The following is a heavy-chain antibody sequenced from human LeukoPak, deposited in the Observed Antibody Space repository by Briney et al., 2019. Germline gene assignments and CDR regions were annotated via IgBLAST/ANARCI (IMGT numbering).Heavy chain of an antibody. CDR3: AITQPRGIVVD. CDR1: GGSISSSSYY. CDR2: IYYSGRT. J-gene: IGHJ4*02. Sequence: PSETLSLTCTVSGGSISSSSYYWGWIRQPPGKGLEWIGGIYYSGRTYYNPSLKSRVTISIDTSKNQFSLKLSSVTAADTAVYYCAITQPRGIVVDWGQGTLVTVSS. V-gene: IGHV4-39*01. D-gene: IGHD3-22*01.